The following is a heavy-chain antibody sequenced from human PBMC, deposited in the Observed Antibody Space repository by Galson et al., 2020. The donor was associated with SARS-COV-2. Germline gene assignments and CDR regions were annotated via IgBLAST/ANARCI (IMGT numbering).Heavy chain of an antibody. J-gene: IGHJ6*02. D-gene: IGHD1-1*01. CDR3: ARATTIPSGMDV. V-gene: IGHV4-4*07. CDR1: GGSISTYY. Sequence: TLSLTCTVSGGSISTYYWSWIRQPAGKGLEWIGRIYTSGTTNDNPSLKSRVTMSVDTSKNQFSLKLSSVTAADTAVYYCARATTIPSGMDVWGQGTTVTVSS. CDR2: IYTSGTT.